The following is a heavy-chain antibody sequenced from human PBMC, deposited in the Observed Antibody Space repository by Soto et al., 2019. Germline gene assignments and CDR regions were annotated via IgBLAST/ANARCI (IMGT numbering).Heavy chain of an antibody. Sequence: PGGSLRLSCAASGFTFSSYSMNWVRQAPGKGLEWVSYISSSSSTIYYADSVKGRFTISRDNAKNSLYLQMNSLRDEDTAVYYCARDSGYCSSTSCHAYGEREYYFDYWGQGTLVTVSS. J-gene: IGHJ4*02. CDR1: GFTFSSYS. CDR3: ARDSGYCSSTSCHAYGEREYYFDY. D-gene: IGHD2-2*01. CDR2: ISSSSSTI. V-gene: IGHV3-48*02.